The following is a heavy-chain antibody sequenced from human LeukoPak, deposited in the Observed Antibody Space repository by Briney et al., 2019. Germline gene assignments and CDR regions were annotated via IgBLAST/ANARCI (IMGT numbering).Heavy chain of an antibody. CDR1: GFTFSSYG. CDR3: AKDYDSSGYYYPDY. J-gene: IGHJ4*02. CDR2: ISYDGSNK. V-gene: IGHV3-30*18. D-gene: IGHD3-22*01. Sequence: GRSLRLSCAASGFTFSSYGMHWVRQAPGKGLEWVAVISYDGSNKYYADSVKGRFTISRDNSKNTLYLQMNSLRAEDTAVYYCAKDYDSSGYYYPDYWGQGTLVTVSS.